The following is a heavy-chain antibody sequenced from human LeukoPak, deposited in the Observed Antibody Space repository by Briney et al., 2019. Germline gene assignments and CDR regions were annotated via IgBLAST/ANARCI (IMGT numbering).Heavy chain of an antibody. CDR1: GYSFTSYW. CDR2: IYPGDSDT. D-gene: IGHD6-13*01. Sequence: GESLKISGKGSGYSFTSYWIGWVRQMPGKGLEWMRIIYPGDSDTRYSPSFQGQVTISADKSISTAYLQWSSLKASDTAMYYCARAQKYSSQYYFDYWGQGTLVTVSS. J-gene: IGHJ4*02. CDR3: ARAQKYSSQYYFDY. V-gene: IGHV5-51*01.